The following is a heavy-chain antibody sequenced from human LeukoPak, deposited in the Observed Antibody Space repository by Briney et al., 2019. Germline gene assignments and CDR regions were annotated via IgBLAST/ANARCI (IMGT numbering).Heavy chain of an antibody. J-gene: IGHJ3*02. CDR2: IYYSGST. V-gene: IGHV4-31*03. CDR3: AREYRAMITFGGRVNDAFDI. D-gene: IGHD3-16*01. CDR1: GGSISSGGYY. Sequence: SETLSLTCTVSGGSISSGGYYWSWIRQHPGKGLEWIGYIYYSGSTYYNPSLKSRVTISVDTSKNQFSLKLSSVTAADTAVYYCAREYRAMITFGGRVNDAFDIWGQGTMVTVSS.